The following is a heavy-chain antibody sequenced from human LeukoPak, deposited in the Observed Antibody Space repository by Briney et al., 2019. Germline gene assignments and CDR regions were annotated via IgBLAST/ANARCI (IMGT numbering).Heavy chain of an antibody. CDR3: ARDNYAGANWFDP. V-gene: IGHV3-23*01. D-gene: IGHD1-7*01. CDR2: ILDSGYST. Sequence: GGSLRLSCAASGFTFSSYAMSWVRQAPGKGLEWVSGILDSGYSTYYANSVKGRFTISRDNSNNTLYLQMNSLRAEDTAVYYCARDNYAGANWFDPWGQGTLVTVSS. J-gene: IGHJ5*02. CDR1: GFTFSSYA.